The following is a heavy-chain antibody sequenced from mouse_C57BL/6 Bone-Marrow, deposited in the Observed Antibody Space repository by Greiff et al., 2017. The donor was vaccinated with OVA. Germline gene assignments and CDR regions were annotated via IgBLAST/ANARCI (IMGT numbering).Heavy chain of an antibody. CDR2: IRSKSNNYAT. Sequence: EVQLVESGGGLVQPKGSLKLSCAASGFSFNTYAMNWVRQAPGKGLEWVARIRSKSNNYATYYADSVKDRFTISRDDSESMLYLQMNNLKTEDTAMYYCVRHALGRPITTVPYYAMDYWGQGTSVTVSS. J-gene: IGHJ4*01. CDR3: VRHALGRPITTVPYYAMDY. D-gene: IGHD1-1*01. CDR1: GFSFNTYA. V-gene: IGHV10-1*01.